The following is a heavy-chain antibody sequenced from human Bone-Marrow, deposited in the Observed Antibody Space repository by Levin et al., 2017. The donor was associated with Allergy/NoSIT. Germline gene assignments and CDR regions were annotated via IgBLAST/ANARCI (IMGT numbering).Heavy chain of an antibody. Sequence: ASVKVSCKASGYTFTSYYMHWVRQAPGQGLEWMGIINPSGGSTSYAQKFQGRVTMTRDTSTSTVYMELSSLRSEDTAVYYCARVRREYYGSGSPVWFDPWGQGTLVTVSS. CDR2: INPSGGST. CDR1: GYTFTSYY. J-gene: IGHJ5*02. D-gene: IGHD3-10*01. CDR3: ARVRREYYGSGSPVWFDP. V-gene: IGHV1-46*01.